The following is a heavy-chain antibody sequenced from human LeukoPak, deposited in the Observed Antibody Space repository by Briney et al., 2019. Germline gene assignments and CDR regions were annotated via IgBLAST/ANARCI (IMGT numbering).Heavy chain of an antibody. V-gene: IGHV4-39*01. CDR2: IYSRGTT. J-gene: IGHJ4*02. Sequence: PSETLSLTCTVSGGSISNSGYYWGWIRQPPGKGLEWIGSIYSRGTTYYNPSLKSRVTISLDTSKNQFSLKLSSGTVADTAVYYCARLGASSGYYDYWGKGTLVTVSS. CDR1: GGSISNSGYY. CDR3: ARLGASSGYYDY. D-gene: IGHD3-22*01.